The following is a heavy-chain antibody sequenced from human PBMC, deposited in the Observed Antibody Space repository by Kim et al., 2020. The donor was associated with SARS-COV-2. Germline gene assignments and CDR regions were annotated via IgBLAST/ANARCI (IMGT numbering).Heavy chain of an antibody. CDR1: GFTFSSYT. V-gene: IGHV3-21*01. CDR2: ISSSSSYI. CDR3: ARDLTADLVVVVAARVRYGMHV. Sequence: GGSLRLSCAASGFTFSSYTMNWVRQAPGKGLEWVSSISSSSSYIYYADSVKGRFTISRDNAKNSLYLQMNSLRAEDTAVYYCARDLTADLVVVVAARVRYGMHVWGQGNTVTVPS. J-gene: IGHJ6*01. D-gene: IGHD2-15*01.